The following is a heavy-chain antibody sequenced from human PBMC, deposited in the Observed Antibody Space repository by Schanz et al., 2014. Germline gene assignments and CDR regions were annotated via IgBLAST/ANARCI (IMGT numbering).Heavy chain of an antibody. CDR3: ARDDGFSSG. CDR2: INPSSGGT. J-gene: IGHJ4*02. CDR1: GYTLTHYA. Sequence: QVQLVESGSELKKPGASVKVSCKASGYTLTHYAMNWVRQAPGQGLEWMGWINPSSGGTNYAQKFQGRVTMTRDTSISTAYMELNRLRSDDTAVYYCARDDGFSSGWGQGTLVTVSS. V-gene: IGHV1-2*02. D-gene: IGHD6-19*01.